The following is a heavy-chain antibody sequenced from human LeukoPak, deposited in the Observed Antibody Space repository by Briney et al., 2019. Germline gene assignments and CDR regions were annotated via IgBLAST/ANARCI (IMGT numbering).Heavy chain of an antibody. D-gene: IGHD3-16*02. V-gene: IGHV1-46*01. CDR3: ARDPPESFRFDY. Sequence: GASVKISCKASGYTFTSYYIHCVRQAPGQGLEWMGIIRPSGGRASYPQNLQGRVTMTMDMSASTVHMELSSLTSEDTAMYYCARDPPESFRFDYWGQGPPVTVSS. CDR1: GYTFTSYY. J-gene: IGHJ4*02. CDR2: IRPSGGRA.